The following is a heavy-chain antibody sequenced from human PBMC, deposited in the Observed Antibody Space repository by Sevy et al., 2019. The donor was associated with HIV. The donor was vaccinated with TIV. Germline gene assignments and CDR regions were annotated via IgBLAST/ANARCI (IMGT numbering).Heavy chain of an antibody. CDR3: AREETAYGGKHAFDI. V-gene: IGHV3-7*01. CDR1: GFTFSSYW. D-gene: IGHD4-17*01. CDR2: IKQDGSEK. Sequence: GGSLRLSCAASGFTFSSYWMSWVRQAPGKGLEWVANIKQDGSEKYYVDSVKGRFTISRDNAKNSLYLQMNSLRGEDTAVYYCAREETAYGGKHAFDIWGQGTMVTVSS. J-gene: IGHJ3*02.